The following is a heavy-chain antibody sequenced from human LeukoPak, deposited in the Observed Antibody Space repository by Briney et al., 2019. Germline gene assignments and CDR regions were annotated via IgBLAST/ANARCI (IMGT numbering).Heavy chain of an antibody. CDR2: IYSSGTT. CDR3: ARQDSKVGAYTGPYYLDY. Sequence: SETLSLTCTVSGGSISGYYWNWIRQPAGKGLEWIGRIYSSGTTDDNPSLKSRVTMSVDTSQNVVSLGMTSVTAADTAMYYCARQDSKVGAYTGPYYLDYWGLGTLVTVSS. V-gene: IGHV4-4*07. J-gene: IGHJ4*02. D-gene: IGHD1-26*01. CDR1: GGSISGYY.